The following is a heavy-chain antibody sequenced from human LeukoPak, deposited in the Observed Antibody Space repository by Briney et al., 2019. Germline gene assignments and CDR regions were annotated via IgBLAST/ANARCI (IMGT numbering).Heavy chain of an antibody. CDR3: ARVVRLTVGDAFDI. D-gene: IGHD3-10*01. V-gene: IGHV1-2*02. J-gene: IGHJ3*02. Sequence: ASVKVSRKASGYTFTGYYMHWVRQAPGQGLEWMGWINPNSGGTNYAQKFQGRVTMTRDTSISTAYMELSRLRSDDTAVYYCARVVRLTVGDAFDIWGQGTMVTVSS. CDR2: INPNSGGT. CDR1: GYTFTGYY.